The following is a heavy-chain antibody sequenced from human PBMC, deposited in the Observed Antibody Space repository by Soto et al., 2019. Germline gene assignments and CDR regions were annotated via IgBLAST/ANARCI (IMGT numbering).Heavy chain of an antibody. CDR1: GFTFSSYG. Sequence: QVQLVESGGGVVQPGRSLRLSCAASGFTFSSYGMHWVRQAPGKGLEWVAVIWYDGSNKYYADSVKGRFTISRDNSKNTLYLQMNSLRAEYTAVYYCARWTVPAATGSYYYYYYMDVWGKGTTVTVSS. J-gene: IGHJ6*03. CDR2: IWYDGSNK. D-gene: IGHD2-2*01. V-gene: IGHV3-33*01. CDR3: ARWTVPAATGSYYYYYYMDV.